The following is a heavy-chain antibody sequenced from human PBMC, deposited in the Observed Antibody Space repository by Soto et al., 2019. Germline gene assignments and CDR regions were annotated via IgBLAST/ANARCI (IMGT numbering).Heavy chain of an antibody. J-gene: IGHJ5*02. CDR3: ARLGYCSNTSCYYGWFDP. D-gene: IGHD2-2*01. V-gene: IGHV3-7*03. CDR1: GFTFSTYW. Sequence: EVQLVESGGGLVQPGGSLRLSCAASGFTFSTYWMSWVRQAPGKGLEWVANIKQDGSEKYYVDSVKGRFTISRDNAKNSLYLQMNSLRAEDTAVYYCARLGYCSNTSCYYGWFDPWGQGTLVTVSS. CDR2: IKQDGSEK.